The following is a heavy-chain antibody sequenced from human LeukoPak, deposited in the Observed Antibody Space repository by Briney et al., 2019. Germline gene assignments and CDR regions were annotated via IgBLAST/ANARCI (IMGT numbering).Heavy chain of an antibody. V-gene: IGHV3-74*01. Sequence: GGSLRLSCEAPGFTFGSYWMHWIRHAPGKGLVWVSRIHTDGSSTNYADSVKGRFTISRDNAKNTLFLQMASLSVEDTGVYYCVRGGSGSSYGEFAYWGQGTLVTVSS. D-gene: IGHD5-18*01. CDR1: GFTFGSYW. J-gene: IGHJ4*02. CDR2: IHTDGSST. CDR3: VRGGSGSSYGEFAY.